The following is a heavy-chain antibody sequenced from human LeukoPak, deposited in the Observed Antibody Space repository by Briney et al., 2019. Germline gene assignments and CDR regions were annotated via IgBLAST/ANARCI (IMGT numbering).Heavy chain of an antibody. Sequence: PGGSLTLSCAASGFTFDDYGMSWVRQAPGRGLEWVAGINWDGGSTVYADSGKGRFTISRDNAKNSLYLQMNSLRAEDTALYYCARAYYGSGTYYYYYYYMAVWGKGTTVTVSS. CDR1: GFTFDDYG. V-gene: IGHV3-20*04. CDR2: INWDGGST. CDR3: ARAYYGSGTYYYYYYYMAV. J-gene: IGHJ6*03. D-gene: IGHD3-10*01.